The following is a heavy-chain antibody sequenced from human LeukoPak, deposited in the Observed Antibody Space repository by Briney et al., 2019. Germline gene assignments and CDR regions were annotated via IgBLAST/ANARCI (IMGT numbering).Heavy chain of an antibody. CDR2: INHSGST. CDR3: ARGGWGVPAALPNFNYYYYYYMDV. J-gene: IGHJ6*03. D-gene: IGHD2-2*01. CDR1: GGSISSSSYY. Sequence: KPSETLSLTCTVSGGSISSSSYYWSWIRQPPGKGLEWIGEINHSGSTNYNPSLKSRVTISVDTSKNQFSLKLSSVTAADTAVYYCARGGWGVPAALPNFNYYYYYYMDVWGKGTTVTVSS. V-gene: IGHV4-39*07.